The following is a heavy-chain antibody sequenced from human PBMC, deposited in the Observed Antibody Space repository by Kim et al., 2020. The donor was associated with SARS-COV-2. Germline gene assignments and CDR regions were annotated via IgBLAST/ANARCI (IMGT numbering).Heavy chain of an antibody. J-gene: IGHJ4*02. D-gene: IGHD3-22*01. Sequence: YVNSVKGQFTISRDTAKNSLYLQMNSLRAEDTAVYYCARDYFLYDSSGYYWGQGTLVTVSS. V-gene: IGHV3-7*03. CDR3: ARDYFLYDSSGYY.